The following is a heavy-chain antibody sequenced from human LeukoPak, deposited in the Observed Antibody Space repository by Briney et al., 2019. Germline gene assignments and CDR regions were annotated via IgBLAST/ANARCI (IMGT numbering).Heavy chain of an antibody. J-gene: IGHJ5*02. D-gene: IGHD6-19*01. CDR1: GGSFSGYY. Sequence: PSETLSLTCAVCGGSFSGYYWSWIRQPPGKGLEWIGEINHSGSTNYNPSLKSRVTISVDTSKNQFSLKLSSVTAADTAVYYCARVKVRAVAGNWDWFDPWGQGTLVTVSS. CDR2: INHSGST. CDR3: ARVKVRAVAGNWDWFDP. V-gene: IGHV4-34*01.